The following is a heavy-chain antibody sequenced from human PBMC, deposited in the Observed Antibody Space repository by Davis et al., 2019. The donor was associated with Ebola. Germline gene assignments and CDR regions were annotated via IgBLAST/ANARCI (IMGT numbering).Heavy chain of an antibody. V-gene: IGHV1-3*01. CDR3: ARNIAAAGSLMYYFDY. CDR1: GYTFTSYA. CDR2: INAGNGNT. Sequence: ASVKVSCKASGYTFTSYAMHWVRQAPGQRLEWMGWINAGNGNTKYSQKFQGRVTITRDTSASTAYMEQSSLRSEDTAVYYCARNIAAAGSLMYYFDYWGQGTLVTVSS. J-gene: IGHJ4*02. D-gene: IGHD6-13*01.